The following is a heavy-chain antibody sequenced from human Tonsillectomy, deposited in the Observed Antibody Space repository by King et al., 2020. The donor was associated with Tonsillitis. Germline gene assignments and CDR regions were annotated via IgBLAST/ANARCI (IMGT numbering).Heavy chain of an antibody. CDR3: AKDMAYDSSGPVAFDI. V-gene: IGHV3-9*01. CDR1: GFTFDDYA. J-gene: IGHJ3*02. Sequence: VQLVESGGGLVQPGRSLRLSCAASGFTFDDYAMHWVRQAPGEGLEWVSGISWNSGSIGYADSVKGRFTISRDNAKNSLYLQMNSLRAEDTALYYCAKDMAYDSSGPVAFDIWGQGTMVTVSS. D-gene: IGHD3-22*01. CDR2: ISWNSGSI.